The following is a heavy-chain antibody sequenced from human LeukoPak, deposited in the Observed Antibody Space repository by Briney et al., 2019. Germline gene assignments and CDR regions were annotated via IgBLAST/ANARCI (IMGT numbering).Heavy chain of an antibody. J-gene: IGHJ4*02. CDR2: ISRSGRYM. V-gene: IGHV3-21*01. D-gene: IGHD6-19*01. CDR3: ARVQGEQWLVYYFDY. CDR1: GFMFNSYS. Sequence: GGSLRLSCAASGFMFNSYSMNWVRQAPGKGLECVSSISRSGRYMYYADSVKGRFTISRDNAKNSLYLQINGLRAEDTAVYYCARVQGEQWLVYYFDYWGQGTLVTVSS.